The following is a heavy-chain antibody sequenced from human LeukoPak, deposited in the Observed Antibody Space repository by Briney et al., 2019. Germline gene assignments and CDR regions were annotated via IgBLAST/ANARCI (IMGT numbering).Heavy chain of an antibody. D-gene: IGHD6-19*01. CDR2: MNPNSGNT. CDR3: ARIGSSSGWWRRRDWFAP. CDR1: GYTFTSYD. J-gene: IGHJ5*02. Sequence: ASVKVSCKASGYTFTSYDINWARQATGQGLEWMGWMNPNSGNTGYAQKFQGRVTMTRNTSISTAYMELSTLRSEHTAVYYCARIGSSSGWWRRRDWFAPWGQGTLVTVSS. V-gene: IGHV1-8*01.